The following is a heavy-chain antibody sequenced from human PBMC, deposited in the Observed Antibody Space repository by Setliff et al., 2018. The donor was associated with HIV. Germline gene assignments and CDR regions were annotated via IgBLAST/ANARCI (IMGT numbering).Heavy chain of an antibody. V-gene: IGHV4-34*01. CDR3: ARAAAGNTGPFDL. CDR1: GGSISSYY. CDR2: INHSGST. J-gene: IGHJ4*02. Sequence: SETLSLTCTVSGGSISSYYWSWIRQPPGKGLEWIGGINHSGSTNYNPSLKSRVTMSVDTSKNQFSLKLTSVTASDTAVYYCARAAAGNTGPFDLWGQGSPVTVPQ. D-gene: IGHD4-17*01.